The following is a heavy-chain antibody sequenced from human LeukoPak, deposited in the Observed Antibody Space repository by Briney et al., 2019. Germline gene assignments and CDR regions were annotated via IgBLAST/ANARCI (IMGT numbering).Heavy chain of an antibody. V-gene: IGHV3-30*03. CDR1: GFTFSSYG. Sequence: GGSLRLSCAASGFTFSSYGIHWVRQAPGKGLEWVAVISYDGSNKYYADSVKGRFTISRDNAKNSLYLQMNSLRAEDTAVYYCARDRPYYDSGGAPFDYWGQGTLVTVSS. CDR2: ISYDGSNK. J-gene: IGHJ4*02. CDR3: ARDRPYYDSGGAPFDY. D-gene: IGHD3-22*01.